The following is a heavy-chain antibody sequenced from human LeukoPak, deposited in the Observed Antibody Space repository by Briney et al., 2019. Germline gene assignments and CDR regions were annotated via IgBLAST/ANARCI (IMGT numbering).Heavy chain of an antibody. CDR2: IKEDESAK. CDR3: ARAVDVADY. J-gene: IGHJ4*02. V-gene: IGHV3-7*01. D-gene: IGHD3-16*01. CDR1: GFIFTDHW. Sequence: GGSLRLSCVASGFIFTDHWMSWVRQAPGKGLDWVANIKEDESAKFYADSERGRFTISRDNAKNSVYLEMNNLRVEDTAVYYCARAVDVADYWGRGTLVTV.